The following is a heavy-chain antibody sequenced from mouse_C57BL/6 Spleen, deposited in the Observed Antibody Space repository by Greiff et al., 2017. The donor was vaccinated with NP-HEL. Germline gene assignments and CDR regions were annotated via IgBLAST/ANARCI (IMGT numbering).Heavy chain of an antibody. V-gene: IGHV1-50*01. J-gene: IGHJ2*01. CDR2: IDPSDSYT. Sequence: QVQLQQPGAELVKPGASVKLSCKASGYTFTSYWMQWVKQRPGQGLEWIGEIDPSDSYTNYNQKFKGKATLTVDTSSSTAYMQLSSLTSEDSAVYYCARGGYYGNYVFDDWGQGTTLTVSS. CDR1: GYTFTSYW. D-gene: IGHD2-1*01. CDR3: ARGGYYGNYVFDD.